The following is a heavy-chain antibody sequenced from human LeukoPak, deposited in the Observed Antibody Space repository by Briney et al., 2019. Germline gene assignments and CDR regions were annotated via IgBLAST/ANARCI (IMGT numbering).Heavy chain of an antibody. D-gene: IGHD3-10*01. Sequence: GGSLRLSCAAFGFTLSSYGMNWVRQAPGKGLEWVSYISSSGSTIYYADSVKGRFTISRDNAKNSLYLQMNSLRAEDTAVYYCATVISFGDLPLDYWGQGTLVTVSS. CDR2: ISSSGSTI. J-gene: IGHJ4*02. CDR1: GFTLSSYG. V-gene: IGHV3-48*03. CDR3: ATVISFGDLPLDY.